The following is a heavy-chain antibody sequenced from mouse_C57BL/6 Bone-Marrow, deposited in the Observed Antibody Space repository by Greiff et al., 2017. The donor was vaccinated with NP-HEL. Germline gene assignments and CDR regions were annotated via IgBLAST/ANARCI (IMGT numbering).Heavy chain of an antibody. CDR3: ARQNSGFDY. Sequence: EVQLMESGGGLVKPGGSLKLSCAASGFTFSSYTMSWVRQTPEKRLEWVATISGGGGNTYYPDSVKGRFTISRDNAKNTLYLQMSSLRSEDTALYYCARQNSGFDYWGQGTTLTVSS. J-gene: IGHJ2*01. V-gene: IGHV5-9*01. D-gene: IGHD6-1*01. CDR1: GFTFSSYT. CDR2: ISGGGGNT.